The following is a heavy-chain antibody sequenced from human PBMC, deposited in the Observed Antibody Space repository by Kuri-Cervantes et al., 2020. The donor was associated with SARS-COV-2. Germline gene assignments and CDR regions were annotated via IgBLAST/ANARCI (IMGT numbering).Heavy chain of an antibody. CDR1: GYTFTSYY. Sequence: SVKVSCKASGYTFTSYYMHWVRQAPGQGLEWMGRIIPIFGTANYAQKFQGRVTITADESTSTAYMELSSLRSEDTAVYYCARFRSYCSSTSCYLANAFDIWGQGTMVTVSS. CDR3: ARFRSYCSSTSCYLANAFDI. CDR2: IIPIFGTA. V-gene: IGHV1-69*13. D-gene: IGHD2-2*01. J-gene: IGHJ3*02.